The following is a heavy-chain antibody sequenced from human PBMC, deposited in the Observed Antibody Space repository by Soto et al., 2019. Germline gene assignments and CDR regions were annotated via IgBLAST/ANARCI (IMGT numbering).Heavy chain of an antibody. J-gene: IGHJ4*02. CDR2: IWYDGSNK. V-gene: IGHV3-33*01. CDR1: GFTFSSYG. D-gene: IGHD2-21*02. Sequence: QVQLVESGGGVVQPGRSLRLSCAASGFTFSSYGMHWVRQAPGKGLEWVAVIWYDGSNKYYADSVKGRFTISRDNSKNTLYLRMSRLRAEDTAVYYCARGGGQAYCGGDCRFYYFDYWGQGTLVTVSS. CDR3: ARGGGQAYCGGDCRFYYFDY.